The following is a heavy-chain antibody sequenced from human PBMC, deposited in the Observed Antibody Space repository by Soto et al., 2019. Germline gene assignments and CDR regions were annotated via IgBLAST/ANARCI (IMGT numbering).Heavy chain of an antibody. CDR2: ISGSGGST. V-gene: IGHV3-23*01. J-gene: IGHJ4*02. CDR3: AKQAVLLWFGELSNFDY. D-gene: IGHD3-10*01. Sequence: GGSLRLSCAASGFTFSSYAMSWVRQAPGKGLEWVSAISGSGGSTYYADSVKGRFTISRDNSKNTLYLQMNSLRAEDTAVYYCAKQAVLLWFGELSNFDYWGQGTLVTVSS. CDR1: GFTFSSYA.